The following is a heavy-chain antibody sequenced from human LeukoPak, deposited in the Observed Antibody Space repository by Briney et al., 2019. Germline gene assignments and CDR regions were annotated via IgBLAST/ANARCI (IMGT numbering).Heavy chain of an antibody. CDR3: AKDLGRYCSSTSCYPSYYFDY. CDR2: ISGSGGST. Sequence: GGSLRLSCAASGFTFSSYAMSWVRQAPGKGLEWVSAISGSGGSTYYADSVKGRFTISRDNTKNTLYLQMNSLRADDTAVYYCAKDLGRYCSSTSCYPSYYFDYWGQGTLVTVSS. J-gene: IGHJ4*02. V-gene: IGHV3-23*01. D-gene: IGHD2-2*01. CDR1: GFTFSSYA.